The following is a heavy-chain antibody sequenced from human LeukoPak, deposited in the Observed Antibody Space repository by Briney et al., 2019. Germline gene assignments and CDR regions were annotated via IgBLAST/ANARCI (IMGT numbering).Heavy chain of an antibody. CDR2: IYYDGDT. Sequence: GGSLRLSCAAPGFAFTDYAMHWVRQAPGKGLQWVSIIYYDGDTSYADSVKGRFSISRDISKNTLYLQMSSLRADDTAVYYCAKGGEMRTFFFDSWGQGSLVTVSS. D-gene: IGHD3-16*01. CDR1: GFAFTDYA. V-gene: IGHV3-NL1*01. CDR3: AKGGEMRTFFFDS. J-gene: IGHJ4*02.